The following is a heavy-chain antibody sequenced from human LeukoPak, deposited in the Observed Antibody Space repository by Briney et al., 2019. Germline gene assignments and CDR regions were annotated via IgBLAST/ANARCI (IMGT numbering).Heavy chain of an antibody. CDR1: GYTFTGYY. Sequence: GAPVKVSCKASGYTFTGYYMHWVRQAPGQGLEWMGWINPNSGGTNYAQKFQGRVTMTRDTSISTAYMELSRLRSDDTAVYYCARDQVVYTVAPFDYWGQGTLVTVSS. J-gene: IGHJ4*02. CDR2: INPNSGGT. V-gene: IGHV1-2*02. CDR3: ARDQVVYTVAPFDY. D-gene: IGHD4-23*01.